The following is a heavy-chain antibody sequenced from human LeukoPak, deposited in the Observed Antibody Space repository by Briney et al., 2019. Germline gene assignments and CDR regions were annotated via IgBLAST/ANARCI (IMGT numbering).Heavy chain of an antibody. CDR2: IYYSGST. D-gene: IGHD2-2*01. V-gene: IGHV4-39*01. Sequence: PSETLSLTCTVSGGSISSSSYYWGWIRQPPGKGLEWIGSIYYSGSTYYNPSLKSRVTISVDTSKNQFSLKLSSVTAADTAVYYCARTLGYCSSTSCYRAGASDIWGQGTMVTVSS. J-gene: IGHJ3*02. CDR1: GGSISSSSYY. CDR3: ARTLGYCSSTSCYRAGASDI.